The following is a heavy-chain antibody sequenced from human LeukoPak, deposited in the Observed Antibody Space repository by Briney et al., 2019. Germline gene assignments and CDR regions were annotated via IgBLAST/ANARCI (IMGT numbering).Heavy chain of an antibody. D-gene: IGHD3-10*01. J-gene: IGHJ4*02. CDR1: GGSFSGYY. CDR3: ARSPSWVRGVTFDY. V-gene: IGHV4-34*01. CDR2: INHSGST. Sequence: SETRSLTCAVYGGSFSGYYWSWIRQPPGKGLEWIGEINHSGSTNYNPSLKSRVTISVDTSKNQFSLKLSSVTAADTAVYYCARSPSWVRGVTFDYWGQGTLVTVSS.